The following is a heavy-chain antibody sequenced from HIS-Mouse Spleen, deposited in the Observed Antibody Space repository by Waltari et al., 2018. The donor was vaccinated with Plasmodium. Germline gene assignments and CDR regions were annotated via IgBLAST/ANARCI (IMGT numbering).Heavy chain of an antibody. J-gene: IGHJ4*02. Sequence: EVQLVESGGGLVQPGGSLRLSCAASGFTVSSNYMSWVRQAPGEGLVLDSVFYSGVSTYSAGSVKGRFTISRDNSKNTLYLQMNSLRAEDTAVYYCARLGIPYVDTAMAVGYWGQGTLVTVSS. D-gene: IGHD5-18*01. CDR1: GFTVSSNY. V-gene: IGHV3-66*01. CDR3: ARLGIPYVDTAMAVGY. CDR2: FYSGVST.